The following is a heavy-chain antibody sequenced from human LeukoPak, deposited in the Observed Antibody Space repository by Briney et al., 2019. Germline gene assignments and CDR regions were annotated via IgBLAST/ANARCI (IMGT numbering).Heavy chain of an antibody. J-gene: IGHJ4*02. V-gene: IGHV3-23*01. D-gene: IGHD6-13*01. CDR3: AKGASSTWQFDY. CDR2: ISGSCGNT. Sequence: GGSLRLSCAASGFTFSSYAMSWVRQAPGKGLEWVSGISGSCGNTYHADSVKGRFTISRDNSKNTLYLQLSSLRAEDTAVYYCAKGASSTWQFDYWGQGTLVTVSS. CDR1: GFTFSSYA.